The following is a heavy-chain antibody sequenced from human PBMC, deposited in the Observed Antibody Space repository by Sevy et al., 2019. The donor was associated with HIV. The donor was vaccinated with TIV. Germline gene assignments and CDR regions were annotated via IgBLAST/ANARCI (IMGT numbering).Heavy chain of an antibody. V-gene: IGHV4-59*01. CDR3: ARDDGDGMDV. Sequence: SETLSLTCTVSGGSISSYYWSWIRQPPGKGLEWIGYIYYSGSTNYNPSLKSRVTISVDTSKNQFSLKLSSVTAADTAVYYCARDDGDGMDVWGQGTTVIVSS. J-gene: IGHJ6*02. CDR1: GGSISSYY. D-gene: IGHD3-10*01. CDR2: IYYSGST.